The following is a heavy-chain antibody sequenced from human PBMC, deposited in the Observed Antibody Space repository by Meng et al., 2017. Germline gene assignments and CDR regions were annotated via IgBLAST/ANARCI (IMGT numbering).Heavy chain of an antibody. CDR2: IWYDGSNK. CDR1: GFTFSNAW. Sequence: VQLLGSGGGLVKPGGSLRLSCAASGFTFSNAWMSWVRQAPGKGLEWVAVIWYDGSNKYYADSVKGRFTISRDNSKNTLYLQMNSLRAEDTAVYYCARAGRSGSYKYYFDYWGQGTLVTVSS. D-gene: IGHD3-10*01. J-gene: IGHJ4*02. V-gene: IGHV3-33*08. CDR3: ARAGRSGSYKYYFDY.